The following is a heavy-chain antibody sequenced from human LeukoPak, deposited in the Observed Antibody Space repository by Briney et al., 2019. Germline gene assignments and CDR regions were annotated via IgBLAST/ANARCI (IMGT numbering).Heavy chain of an antibody. D-gene: IGHD6-13*01. CDR3: AREAPYSNCPDH. Sequence: ASVRVSCKASGYTFTGYYIHWMRQAPGQGLEWVGWINPDSGGTNYAQKFQGRVTVTRDSSINTAYMDLSRLTSGDTATYYCAREAPYSNCPDHWGQGTLVTVSS. J-gene: IGHJ4*02. CDR1: GYTFTGYY. V-gene: IGHV1-2*02. CDR2: INPDSGGT.